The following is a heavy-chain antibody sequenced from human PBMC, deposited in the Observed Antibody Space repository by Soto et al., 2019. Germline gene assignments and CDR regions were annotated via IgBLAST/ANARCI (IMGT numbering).Heavy chain of an antibody. V-gene: IGHV3-30-3*01. CDR3: AHSSGWANYFDY. CDR2: ISYDGSNK. D-gene: IGHD6-19*01. Sequence: QVPLVESGGGVVQPGRSLRLSCAASGFTFSSYAMHWVRQAPGKGLEWVAVISYDGSNKYYADSVKGRFTISRDNSKNTLYLQMNSLRAEDTAVYYCAHSSGWANYFDYWGQGTLVTVSS. CDR1: GFTFSSYA. J-gene: IGHJ4*02.